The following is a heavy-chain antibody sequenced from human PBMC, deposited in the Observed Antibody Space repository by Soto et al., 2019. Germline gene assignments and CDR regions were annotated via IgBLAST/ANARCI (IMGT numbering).Heavy chain of an antibody. CDR2: IIPIFATA. CDR3: AQCLLGVNYYYGMDV. D-gene: IGHD3-16*01. V-gene: IGHV1-69*12. J-gene: IGHJ6*02. Sequence: QVQLVQSGAEVKKPGSSVKVSCKASGGTFSSYAINWVRQAPGQGLEWMGGIIPIFATADYAQKFQGRVTNTADESMSTAYMELSSLRSEDTAVYYCAQCLLGVNYYYGMDVWGQGTTVTVSS. CDR1: GGTFSSYA.